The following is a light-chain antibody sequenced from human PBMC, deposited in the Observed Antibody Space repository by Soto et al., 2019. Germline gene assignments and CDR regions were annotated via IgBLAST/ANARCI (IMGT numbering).Light chain of an antibody. V-gene: IGKV3-20*01. J-gene: IGKJ5*01. CDR3: QHYDSLPIT. CDR2: GAS. Sequence: EVVMRQSPATLSVSPGEGATLSCRASQGIGDTLAWYQHKPGQPPRLLIYGASSRATGIPDRFSGSGSGTDFTLTISRLEPEDFAVFYCQHYDSLPITFGQGTRLEIK. CDR1: QGIGDT.